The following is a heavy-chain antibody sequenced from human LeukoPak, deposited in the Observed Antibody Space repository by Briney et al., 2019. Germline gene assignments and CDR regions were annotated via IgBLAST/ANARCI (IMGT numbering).Heavy chain of an antibody. CDR1: GYTFTGYY. CDR2: INPNSGGT. J-gene: IGHJ5*02. Sequence: GASVKVSCTASGYTFTGYYMHWVRQAPGQGLEWMGWINPNSGGTNYAQKFQGRVTMTRDTSISTAYMELSRLRSDDTAVYYCAGEQESNFWSGYPNWFDPWGQGTLVTVSS. D-gene: IGHD3-3*01. CDR3: AGEQESNFWSGYPNWFDP. V-gene: IGHV1-2*02.